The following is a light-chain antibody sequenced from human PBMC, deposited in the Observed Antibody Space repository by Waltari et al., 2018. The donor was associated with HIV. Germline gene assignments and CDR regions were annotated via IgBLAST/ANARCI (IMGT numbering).Light chain of an antibody. CDR1: SPNIGAGYD. CDR2: GNT. CDR3: QSYDSRQSGFWV. J-gene: IGLJ3*02. Sequence: QSVLTQPPSVSGAPGQRVTISCTGSSPNIGAGYDVHWYQQLPGTAPKLLIYGNTSRPSGVSDRFSGSKSGTSSSLAITGLQAEDEADYYCQSYDSRQSGFWVFGGGTTLTVL. V-gene: IGLV1-40*01.